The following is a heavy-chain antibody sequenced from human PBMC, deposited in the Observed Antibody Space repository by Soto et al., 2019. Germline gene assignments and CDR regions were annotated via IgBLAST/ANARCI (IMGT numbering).Heavy chain of an antibody. J-gene: IGHJ6*02. D-gene: IGHD1-26*01. V-gene: IGHV3-13*01. Sequence: GGSLRLSCAASGFTFSGYDMHWVRQATGKGLEWVSAIGTAGDTYYPGSVKGRFTISRENAKNSLYLQMNSLRAEDTAVYYCARDGEVVGATVSYGMDVWGQGTTVTVSS. CDR1: GFTFSGYD. CDR2: IGTAGDT. CDR3: ARDGEVVGATVSYGMDV.